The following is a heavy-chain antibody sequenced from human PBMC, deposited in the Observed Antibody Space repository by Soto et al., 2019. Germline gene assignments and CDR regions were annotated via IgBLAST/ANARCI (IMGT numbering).Heavy chain of an antibody. V-gene: IGHV1-69*01. CDR3: ANSRGGTFLGYHGMDI. CDR2: IIPVFGRV. Sequence: QVQLVQSGPEVKKTGTSVKVSCKASGGTFSSRAISWVRQAPGQGLEWMGGIIPVFGRVNYAEKFQDRVTITADESTGTVYMDVSRLRSEDTALYYCANSRGGTFLGYHGMDIWGQGTTVSVSS. CDR1: GGTFSSRA. J-gene: IGHJ6*02. D-gene: IGHD3-16*01.